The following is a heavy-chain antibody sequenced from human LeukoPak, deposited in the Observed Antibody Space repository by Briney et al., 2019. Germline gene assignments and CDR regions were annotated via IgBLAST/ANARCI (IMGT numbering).Heavy chain of an antibody. V-gene: IGHV4-59*01. CDR3: ARGAGNYYFYGMDV. CDR1: GGSISSYF. Sequence: SETLPLTCTVSGGSISSYFWSWIRQPPGKGLEWIGHIYYSGSTNYNPSLKSRVTVSVDTSKNQFSLKLSSVTAADTAVYYCARGAGNYYFYGMDVWGQGNPVTVSS. CDR2: IYYSGST. J-gene: IGHJ6*02.